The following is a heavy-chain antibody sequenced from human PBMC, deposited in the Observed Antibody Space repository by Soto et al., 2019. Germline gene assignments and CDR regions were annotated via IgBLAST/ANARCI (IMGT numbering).Heavy chain of an antibody. V-gene: IGHV5-51*01. Sequence: WDALKISFKGSGYSFTSYWIEWVRQMPGKGLEWIGIIYPGDSDTRYTPSFQWQVTISADKSIITAYLQWSSLKAADPPIYYCAREDYYDSGSYFYCGYWGKGTLVTVSS. CDR2: IYPGDSDT. D-gene: IGHD3-22*01. J-gene: IGHJ4*02. CDR1: GYSFTSYW. CDR3: AREDYYDSGSYFYCGY.